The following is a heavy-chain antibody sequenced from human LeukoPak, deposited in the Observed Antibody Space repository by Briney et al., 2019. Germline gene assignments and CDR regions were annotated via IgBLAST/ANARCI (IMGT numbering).Heavy chain of an antibody. J-gene: IGHJ4*02. V-gene: IGHV3-11*01. CDR1: GFDLSDYY. Sequence: GGSLRLSCVGSGFDLSDYYMSWIRQAPGKGLEWISYISSSGGNIYFADSVEGRFTMSRDNARGSLYLQMNSLRADDTAIYYCARRRDYFDYWGQGTLVTVSS. CDR2: ISSSGGNI. CDR3: ARRRDYFDY.